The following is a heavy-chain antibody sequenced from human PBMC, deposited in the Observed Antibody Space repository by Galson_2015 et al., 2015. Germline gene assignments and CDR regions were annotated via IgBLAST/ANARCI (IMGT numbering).Heavy chain of an antibody. Sequence: SLRLSCAASGFTFSSYGMHWVRQAPGKGLEWVAVIWYDGSNKYYADSVKGRFTISRDNSKNTLYLQMNSLRAEDTAVYYCAKRGSGYDLLGYFDYWGQGTLVTVSS. CDR2: IWYDGSNK. J-gene: IGHJ4*02. V-gene: IGHV3-33*06. CDR3: AKRGSGYDLLGYFDY. CDR1: GFTFSSYG. D-gene: IGHD5-12*01.